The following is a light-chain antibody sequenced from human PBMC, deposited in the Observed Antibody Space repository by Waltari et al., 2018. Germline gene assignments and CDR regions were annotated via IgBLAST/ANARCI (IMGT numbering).Light chain of an antibody. CDR1: QSVLYSSNNKNY. CDR2: WAS. J-gene: IGKJ1*01. V-gene: IGKV4-1*01. Sequence: DIVMTQSPDSLAVSPADRATINCKPSQSVLYSSNNKNYLAWYQQKPGQPPKLLIYWASTRESGVPDRFSGSGSGTDFTLTISSLQAEDVAVYYCQQYYSTPWTFGQGTKVEIK. CDR3: QQYYSTPWT.